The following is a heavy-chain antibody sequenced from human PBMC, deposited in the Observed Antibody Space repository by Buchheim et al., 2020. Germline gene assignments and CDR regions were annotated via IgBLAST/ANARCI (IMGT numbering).Heavy chain of an antibody. J-gene: IGHJ5*02. CDR3: ATSSSGYYYT. D-gene: IGHD3-22*01. CDR2: ISDSGTST. CDR1: GFTFSSSA. V-gene: IGHV3-23*01. Sequence: EVQLLESGGGLVQPGESLRLSCAASGFTFSSSAMNWVRQAPGKGLECVSVISDSGTSTSYADPVKGRFTISSDNSKNMLYLQLNSLRAEDTAVYFCATSSSGYYYTWGQGTL.